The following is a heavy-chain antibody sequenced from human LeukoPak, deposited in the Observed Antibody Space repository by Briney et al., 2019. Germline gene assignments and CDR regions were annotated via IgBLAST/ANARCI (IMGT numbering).Heavy chain of an antibody. CDR3: ARVVPPYYYGSGSYYNVYGMDV. D-gene: IGHD3-10*01. Sequence: SETLSLTCAVYGGSFSGYYWSWIRQPPGKGLEWIGEINHSGSTNYNPSLKIRVTISVDTSKNQFSLKLSSVTAADTAVYYCARVVPPYYYGSGSYYNVYGMDVWGQGTTVTVSS. J-gene: IGHJ6*02. V-gene: IGHV4-34*01. CDR2: INHSGST. CDR1: GGSFSGYY.